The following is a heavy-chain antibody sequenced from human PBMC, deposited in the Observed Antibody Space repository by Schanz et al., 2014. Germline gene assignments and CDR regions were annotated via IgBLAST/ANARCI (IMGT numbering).Heavy chain of an antibody. J-gene: IGHJ6*02. V-gene: IGHV3-66*01. CDR1: GFTVSANY. Sequence: EVQVVESGGGLVQPGGSLRLSCAVSGFTVSANYMIWVRQPPGKGLEWVSLIDYAGSTNYADSVKGRMTVSRDTSKNALFLQMNNLRAEDTAVYYCASVIMVAGNHRDGRDVWGQGTTVIVSS. D-gene: IGHD6-19*01. CDR3: ASVIMVAGNHRDGRDV. CDR2: IDYAGST.